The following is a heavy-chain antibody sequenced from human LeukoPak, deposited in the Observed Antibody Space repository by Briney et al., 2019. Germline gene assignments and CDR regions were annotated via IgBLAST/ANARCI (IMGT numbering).Heavy chain of an antibody. CDR1: GGSISSSNW. CDR2: IYHSGST. V-gene: IGHV4-4*02. D-gene: IGHD1-26*01. CDR3: ARGGRAGRGY. Sequence: PSETLSLTYAVSGGSISSSNWWSWVRQPPGKGLEWIGEIYHSGSTNYNPSLKSRVTISVDESKNQFSLKLSSVTAADTAVYYCARGGRAGRGYWGQGTLVTVSS. J-gene: IGHJ4*02.